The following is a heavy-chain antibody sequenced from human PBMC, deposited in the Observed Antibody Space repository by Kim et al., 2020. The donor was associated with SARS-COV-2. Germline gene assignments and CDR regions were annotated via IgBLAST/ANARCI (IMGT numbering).Heavy chain of an antibody. V-gene: IGHV3-53*01. D-gene: IGHD2-8*01. CDR2: LYRDGTT. CDR3: GREFCNDDVCCCFFDY. J-gene: IGHJ4*01. Sequence: GGSLRLSCTASGFILSNYYMSWVRQAPGKGLEWVAVLYRDGTTYYEEASMDRLSTIRDDSTNNSHYLKNGRRGADATANYYGREFCNDDVCCCFFDYWS. CDR1: GFILSNYY.